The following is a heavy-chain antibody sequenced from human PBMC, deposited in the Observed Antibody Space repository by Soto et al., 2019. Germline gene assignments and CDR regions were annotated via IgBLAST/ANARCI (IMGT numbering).Heavy chain of an antibody. D-gene: IGHD3-16*01. J-gene: IGHJ4*02. CDR1: GFTFSIYA. CDR3: ATDAPSGEWCGLPRDF. V-gene: IGHV3-30-3*01. CDR2: LTFAGGYS. Sequence: QVQLVESGGGVVQPGRSLRLSCAASGFTFSIYAMHWVRQAPGKGLEWVAYLTFAGGYSYYADSVKGRFTISRDNSKNTLYLHMTSLTADDTAVYYCATDAPSGEWCGLPRDFWGQGTLVSVSS.